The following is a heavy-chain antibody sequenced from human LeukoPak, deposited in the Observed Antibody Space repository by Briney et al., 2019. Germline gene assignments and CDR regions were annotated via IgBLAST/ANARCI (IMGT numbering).Heavy chain of an antibody. CDR2: IYTSGSA. CDR3: AAGGIAAAGTDY. CDR1: GGSISSYY. D-gene: IGHD6-13*01. V-gene: IGHV4-4*09. J-gene: IGHJ4*02. Sequence: SETLSLTCTVSGGSISSYYWSWIRQPPGKGLEWIGYIYTSGSANYNPSLKSRVTISVDTSKNQFSLKLSSVTAADTAVYYCAAGGIAAAGTDYWGQGTLGTVSS.